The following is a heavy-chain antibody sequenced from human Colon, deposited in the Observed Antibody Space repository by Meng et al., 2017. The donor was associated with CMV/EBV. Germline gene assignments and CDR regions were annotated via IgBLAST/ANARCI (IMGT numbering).Heavy chain of an antibody. V-gene: IGHV4-30-4*08. CDR1: GGSVSSGDYY. CDR3: ARCMAAAGYNWFDP. J-gene: IGHJ5*02. Sequence: SETLSLTCTVSGGSVSSGDYYWSWIRQPPGKGLEWIGYIYYSGTTYYNPSLKSRVTISLDTSKNQFSLKLSSVTAADTAVYYCARCMAAAGYNWFDPWGQGTLVTVSS. CDR2: IYYSGTT. D-gene: IGHD6-13*01.